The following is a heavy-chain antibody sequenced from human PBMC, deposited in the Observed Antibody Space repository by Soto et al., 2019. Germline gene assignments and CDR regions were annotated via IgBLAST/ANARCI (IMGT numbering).Heavy chain of an antibody. V-gene: IGHV3-7*01. CDR1: GFTFSSYW. CDR2: IKQDGSEK. J-gene: IGHJ4*02. Sequence: GGSLRLSCAASGFTFSSYWMSWVRQAPGKGLEWVANIKQDGSEKYYVDSVKGRFTISRDNAKNSLYLQMNSLRAEDTAVYYCARDLGYCSSTSCYDTFDYWGQGTLVTVSS. D-gene: IGHD2-2*01. CDR3: ARDLGYCSSTSCYDTFDY.